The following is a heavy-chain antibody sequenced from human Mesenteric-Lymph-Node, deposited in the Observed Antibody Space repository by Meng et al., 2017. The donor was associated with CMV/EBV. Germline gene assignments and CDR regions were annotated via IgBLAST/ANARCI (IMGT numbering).Heavy chain of an antibody. CDR2: INPVGGSK. V-gene: IGHV1-46*01. CDR1: GYTFTDYY. CDR3: ARGGSSFWGAFDY. Sequence: CQASGYTFTDYYIHWVRQAPGQGLEWLGLINPVGGSKNYAWKFQGRLTMTRDTSSSTVNMELRGLISDDTAIYYCARGGSSFWGAFDYWGQATLVTVSS. J-gene: IGHJ4*01. D-gene: IGHD3-16*01.